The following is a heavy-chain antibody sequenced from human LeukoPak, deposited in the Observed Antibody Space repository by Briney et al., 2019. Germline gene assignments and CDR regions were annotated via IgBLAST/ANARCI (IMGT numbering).Heavy chain of an antibody. V-gene: IGHV4-34*01. CDR3: ATDYGDYPRY. CDR1: GGSFSGYY. D-gene: IGHD4-17*01. Sequence: SETLSPTCAVYGGSFSGYYWSWIRQPPGKGLEWIGEINHSGSTNYNPSLKSRVTISVDTSKNQFSLKLSSVTAADTAVYYCATDYGDYPRYWGQGTLVTVSS. CDR2: INHSGST. J-gene: IGHJ4*02.